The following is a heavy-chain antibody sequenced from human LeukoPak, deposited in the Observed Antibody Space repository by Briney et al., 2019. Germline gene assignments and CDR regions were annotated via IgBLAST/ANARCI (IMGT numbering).Heavy chain of an antibody. Sequence: ASVKVSCKASGYTFTSYYMHWVRQAPGKGLEWMGGFDPEDGETIYAQKFQGRVTMTEDTSTDTAYMELSSLRSEDTAVYYCARMVRGVGWFDPWGQGTLVTVSS. CDR2: FDPEDGET. D-gene: IGHD3-10*01. J-gene: IGHJ5*02. CDR1: GYTFTSYY. V-gene: IGHV1-24*01. CDR3: ARMVRGVGWFDP.